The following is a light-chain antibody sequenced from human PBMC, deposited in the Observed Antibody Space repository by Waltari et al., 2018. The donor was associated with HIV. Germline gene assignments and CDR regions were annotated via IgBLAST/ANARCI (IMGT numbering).Light chain of an antibody. J-gene: IGKJ4*01. CDR2: GAS. CDR3: QQYNDWPLT. Sequence: EVVMTQSPATLSVSPGERVTLSCRASQGVSSNLAWHQQKPGKAPRLLIYGASTRATGIPARFSGSGAETEFTLTISSLQSEDFAVYYCQQYNDWPLTFGGGTKVEIK. CDR1: QGVSSN. V-gene: IGKV3-15*01.